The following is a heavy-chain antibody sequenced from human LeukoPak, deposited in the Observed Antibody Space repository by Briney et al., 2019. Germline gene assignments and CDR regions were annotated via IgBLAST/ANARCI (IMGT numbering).Heavy chain of an antibody. CDR3: GGVLVGLTPHAGVFQT. CDR1: GGSFSSSY. CDR2: IYSNGNT. D-gene: IGHD1-26*01. V-gene: IGHV4-59*01. Sequence: SETLSLTCIVSGGSFSSSYWSWIRQPPGKGLEWIAYIYSNGNTNSNPSLKSRVTIAVDTSQSQFSLKLSSVTAADTAVYYCGGVLVGLTPHAGVFQTGGQGTKVTVFS. J-gene: IGHJ3*01.